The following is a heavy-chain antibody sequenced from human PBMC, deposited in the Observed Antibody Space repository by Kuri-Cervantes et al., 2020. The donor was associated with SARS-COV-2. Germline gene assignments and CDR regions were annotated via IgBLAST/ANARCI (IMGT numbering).Heavy chain of an antibody. D-gene: IGHD4-23*01. Sequence: SETLSLTCIVSGGSISDYFWSWIRQPAGKGLEWIGYIYSGSTNYNPSLKSRVTISVDTSKNQFSLKLSSVTAADTAVYYCAREWAVVNYFDYWGQGTLVTVSS. CDR3: AREWAVVNYFDY. J-gene: IGHJ4*02. CDR1: GGSISDYF. CDR2: IYSGST. V-gene: IGHV4-4*08.